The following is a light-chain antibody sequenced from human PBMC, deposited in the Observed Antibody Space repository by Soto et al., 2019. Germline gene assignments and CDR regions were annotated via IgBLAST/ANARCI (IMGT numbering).Light chain of an antibody. CDR3: ISYTDRQSYL. CDR1: SSDIGSYNH. V-gene: IGLV2-14*03. J-gene: IGLJ1*01. Sequence: QSVLTQPASVSGSPGQSITISCSGTSSDIGSYNHVAWYQQFPGKNPKLMIYAVSDRPSGVSDRFSGSKSGITASLTISGLQTEDEADYYCISYTDRQSYLFGTGTKVTVL. CDR2: AVS.